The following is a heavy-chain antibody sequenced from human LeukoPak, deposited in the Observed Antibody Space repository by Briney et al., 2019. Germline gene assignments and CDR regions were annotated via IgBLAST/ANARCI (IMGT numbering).Heavy chain of an antibody. Sequence: SETLSLTCAVYGGSFSGYYWSWIRQPPGKGLEWIGEINHSGSTNYNPSLKSRVTISVDTSKNQFSLKLTSVTAADTAIYYCARLRGSSYGFIDNWGQGTLVAVSS. D-gene: IGHD5-18*01. CDR3: ARLRGSSYGFIDN. J-gene: IGHJ4*02. CDR2: INHSGST. V-gene: IGHV4-34*01. CDR1: GGSFSGYY.